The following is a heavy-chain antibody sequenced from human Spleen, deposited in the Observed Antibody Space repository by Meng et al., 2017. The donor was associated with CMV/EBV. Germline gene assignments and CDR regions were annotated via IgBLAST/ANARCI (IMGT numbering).Heavy chain of an antibody. D-gene: IGHD2-2*01. CDR2: IYYSGST. V-gene: IGHV4-39*07. CDR3: ARVKQYQLLS. Sequence: CTVSGGSISSSNYYWGWIRQPPGKGLEWIGNIYYSGSTYYNPSLKSRVTISVDTSKNQFSLKLSSVTAADTAVYYCARVKQYQLLSWGQGTLVTVSS. CDR1: GGSISSSNYY. J-gene: IGHJ4*02.